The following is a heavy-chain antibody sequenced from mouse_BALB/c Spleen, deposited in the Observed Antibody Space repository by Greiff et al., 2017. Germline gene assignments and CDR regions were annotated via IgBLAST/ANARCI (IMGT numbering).Heavy chain of an antibody. CDR3: ARHYYGSSFDY. Sequence: EVKLMESGGGLVKPGGSLKLSCAASGFAFSSYDMSWVRQTPEKRLEWVAYISSGGGSTYYPDTVKGRFTISRDNAKNTLYLQMSSLKSEDTAMYYCARHYYGSSFDYWGQGTTLTVSS. D-gene: IGHD1-1*01. CDR2: ISSGGGST. J-gene: IGHJ2*01. V-gene: IGHV5-12-1*01. CDR1: GFAFSSYD.